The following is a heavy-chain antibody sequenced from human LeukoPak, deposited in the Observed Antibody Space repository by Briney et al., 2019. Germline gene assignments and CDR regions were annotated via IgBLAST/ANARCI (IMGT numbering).Heavy chain of an antibody. V-gene: IGHV1-2*02. D-gene: IGHD3-22*01. J-gene: IGHJ5*02. CDR2: INPNSGGT. Sequence: GASVKVSCEASGYTFTGYYMHWVRQAPGQGLEWMGWINPNSGGTNYAQKFQGRVTMTRDTSISTAYMELSRLRSDDTAVYYCARGYYDSSGYFRFDPWGQGTLVTVSS. CDR1: GYTFTGYY. CDR3: ARGYYDSSGYFRFDP.